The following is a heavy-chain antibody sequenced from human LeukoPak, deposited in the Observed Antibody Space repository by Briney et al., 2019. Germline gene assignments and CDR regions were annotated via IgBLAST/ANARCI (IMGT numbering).Heavy chain of an antibody. D-gene: IGHD1-1*01. Sequence: PGGSLRLSCAASGFSFSDYSMQWVRQAPGEGLVWVSRIGGEGTGTTYADSVKGRFTISRDSAKNTLYLQMNSLRAEDTAMYYCVRDHNLLIDSWGQGALVTVSS. CDR3: VRDHNLLIDS. J-gene: IGHJ4*02. V-gene: IGHV3-74*01. CDR1: GFSFSDYS. CDR2: IGGEGTGT.